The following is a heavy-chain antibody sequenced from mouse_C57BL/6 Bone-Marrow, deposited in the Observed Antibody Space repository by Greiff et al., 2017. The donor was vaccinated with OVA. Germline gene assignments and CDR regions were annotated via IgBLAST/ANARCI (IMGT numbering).Heavy chain of an antibody. Sequence: QVQLKQSGAELVRPGASVTLSCKASGYTFTDYEMHWVKQTPVHGLEWIGAIDPETGGTAYNQKFKGKAILTADKSSSTAYMELRSLTSEDSAVYYCTRNGSLYYGNWFAYWGQGTLVTVSA. J-gene: IGHJ3*01. V-gene: IGHV1-15*01. CDR1: GYTFTDYE. CDR3: TRNGSLYYGNWFAY. CDR2: IDPETGGT. D-gene: IGHD2-1*01.